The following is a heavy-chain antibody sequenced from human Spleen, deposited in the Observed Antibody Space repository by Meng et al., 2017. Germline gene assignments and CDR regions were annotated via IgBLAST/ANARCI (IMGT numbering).Heavy chain of an antibody. Sequence: GGSLRLSCAASGFTFNNYWMNWVRQAPGKGLEWVANIKQDGSEKYYVDSVKGRFTISRDNAKNSLYLQMNSLRAEDTAVYYCARDRGYYYDSSGYPVEDDAFDIWGQGTMVTGSS. CDR2: IKQDGSEK. D-gene: IGHD3-22*01. CDR3: ARDRGYYYDSSGYPVEDDAFDI. V-gene: IGHV3-7*01. J-gene: IGHJ3*02. CDR1: GFTFNNYW.